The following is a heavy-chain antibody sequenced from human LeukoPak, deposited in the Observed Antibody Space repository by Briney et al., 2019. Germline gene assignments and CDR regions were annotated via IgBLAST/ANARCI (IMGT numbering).Heavy chain of an antibody. V-gene: IGHV1-18*01. CDR2: ISAYNGNT. Sequence: ASVKVSRTASGYTFTSYGISWVRQAPGQGLEWMGWISAYNGNTNYAQKLQGRVTMTRDTSTSTVYMELSSLRSEDTAVYYCARDYDILTGYYHFDYWGPGTLVTVSS. D-gene: IGHD3-9*01. CDR1: GYTFTSYG. J-gene: IGHJ4*01. CDR3: ARDYDILTGYYHFDY.